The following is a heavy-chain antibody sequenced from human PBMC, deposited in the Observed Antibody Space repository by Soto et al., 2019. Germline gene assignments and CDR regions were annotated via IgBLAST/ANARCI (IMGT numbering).Heavy chain of an antibody. Sequence: SETLSLTCTVSGGSISSYYWSWIRQPPGKGLEWIGYIYYSGSTNYNPSLKSRVTISVDTSKNQFSLKLSSVTAADTAVYYCARDLGEYNYDYYGMDVWGQGTTLTVSS. CDR1: GGSISSYY. V-gene: IGHV4-59*12. D-gene: IGHD3-10*01. CDR2: IYYSGST. CDR3: ARDLGEYNYDYYGMDV. J-gene: IGHJ6*02.